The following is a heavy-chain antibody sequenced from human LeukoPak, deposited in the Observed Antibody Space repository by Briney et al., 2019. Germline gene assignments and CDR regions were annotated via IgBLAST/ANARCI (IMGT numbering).Heavy chain of an antibody. D-gene: IGHD5-18*01. Sequence: ASVKVSCKASGDTFTSYYMHWVRQAPGQGLEWMGMINPSGGTTSYAQKFQGRVTMTRDTSTSTVYMELSSLRSEDTAVYYCATAAGDTYGYDYWGQGTLVTVFS. CDR2: INPSGGTT. CDR3: ATAAGDTYGYDY. J-gene: IGHJ4*02. V-gene: IGHV1-46*01. CDR1: GDTFTSYY.